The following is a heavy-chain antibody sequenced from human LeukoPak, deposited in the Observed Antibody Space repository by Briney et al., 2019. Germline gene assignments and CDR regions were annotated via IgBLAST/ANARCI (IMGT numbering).Heavy chain of an antibody. CDR2: IIPIFGTA. CDR3: ARDQGRGYSYGYDY. J-gene: IGHJ4*02. V-gene: IGHV1-69*13. D-gene: IGHD5-18*01. CDR1: RGTFSSYA. Sequence: SVKVSCKASRGTFSSYAISWVRQAPGQGLEWMGGIIPIFGTANYAQKFQGRVTITADESTSTAYMELSSLRSEDTAVYYCARDQGRGYSYGYDYWGQGILVTVSS.